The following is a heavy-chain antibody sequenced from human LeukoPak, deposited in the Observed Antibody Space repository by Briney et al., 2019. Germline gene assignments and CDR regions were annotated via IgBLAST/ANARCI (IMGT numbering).Heavy chain of an antibody. CDR3: ARDPFVVVTAIYFDY. D-gene: IGHD2-21*02. V-gene: IGHV3-7*01. CDR1: GFTFSSYW. J-gene: IGHJ4*01. Sequence: GGSLRLSCAASGFTFSSYWMSWVRQAPGKGLEWVANIKQDGSEKYYVDSVKGRFTISRDNAKNSLYLQMNSLRAEDTAVYYCARDPFVVVTAIYFDYSGHGNLVTASS. CDR2: IKQDGSEK.